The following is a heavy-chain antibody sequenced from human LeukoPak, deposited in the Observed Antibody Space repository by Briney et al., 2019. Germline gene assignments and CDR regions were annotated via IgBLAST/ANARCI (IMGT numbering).Heavy chain of an antibody. CDR3: ARGRVSSSTWYSTYYYYFYMDV. CDR1: GYSISRGYF. V-gene: IGHV4-38-2*02. J-gene: IGHJ6*03. D-gene: IGHD1-1*01. Sequence: SETLSLTCTVSGYSISRGYFWGWGRPAPGKGLEWIGIIYQRATVHYNPSLKRRVTISRDTSNNHFSLNLMSMQASDTAVYFCARGRVSSSTWYSTYYYYFYMDVWGKGTTVTVSS. CDR2: IYQRATV.